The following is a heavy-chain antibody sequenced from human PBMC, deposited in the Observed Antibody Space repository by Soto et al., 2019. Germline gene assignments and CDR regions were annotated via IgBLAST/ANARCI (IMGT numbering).Heavy chain of an antibody. CDR3: AAPSVPNYYYGMGV. V-gene: IGHV1-3*01. J-gene: IGHJ6*02. D-gene: IGHD3-10*01. CDR1: GYTFTSYA. CDR2: INAGNGNT. Sequence: ASVKVSCKASGYTFTSYAMHWVRQAPGQRLEWMGWINAGNGNTKYSQKFQGRVTITRDTSASTAYMELSSLRSEDTAVYYCAAPSVPNYYYGMGVWGQGTTVTVSS.